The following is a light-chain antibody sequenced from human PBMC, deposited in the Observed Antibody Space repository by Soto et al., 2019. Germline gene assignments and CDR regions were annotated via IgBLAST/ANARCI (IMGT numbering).Light chain of an antibody. CDR1: ETVSSSY. Sequence: EIVLTQSPGTLSLSPGERATLSCRASETVSSSYLAWYQQKPGQAPRLLIYGASSRATGIPDRFSGSGSGTYFTLTISRLEPEDFAVYYCQQYGSSPRGFTFGPGTKVDIK. CDR2: GAS. J-gene: IGKJ3*01. V-gene: IGKV3-20*01. CDR3: QQYGSSPRGFT.